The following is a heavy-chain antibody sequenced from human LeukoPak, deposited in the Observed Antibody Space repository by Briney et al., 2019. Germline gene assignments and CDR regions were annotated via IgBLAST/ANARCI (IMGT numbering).Heavy chain of an antibody. CDR1: GAPISSYH. D-gene: IGHD2-2*01. V-gene: IGHV4-4*07. Sequence: SETLSLTCTVSGAPISSYHWSWIPQPAGKGLEWIGRIYTSGSTKYNPSLKSRVTMSVETSKNQFSLKLSSVTAADTAVYYCVRTYCSTTSCYRDTSDIWGQGTMVTVSS. CDR3: VRTYCSTTSCYRDTSDI. J-gene: IGHJ3*02. CDR2: IYTSGST.